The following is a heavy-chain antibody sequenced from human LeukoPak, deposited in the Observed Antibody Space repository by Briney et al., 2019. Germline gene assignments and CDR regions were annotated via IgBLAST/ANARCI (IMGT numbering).Heavy chain of an antibody. V-gene: IGHV4-34*01. J-gene: IGHJ4*02. CDR3: ARGLEQWLPDY. D-gene: IGHD6-19*01. CDR2: INDSGST. CDR1: GGSFSGYY. Sequence: SETLSLTCAVYGGSFSGYYWSRIRQPPGKGLEWIGEINDSGSTNYNPSLKSRVTISVDTSKNQFSLKLSSVTAADTAVYYCARGLEQWLPDYWGQGTLVTVSS.